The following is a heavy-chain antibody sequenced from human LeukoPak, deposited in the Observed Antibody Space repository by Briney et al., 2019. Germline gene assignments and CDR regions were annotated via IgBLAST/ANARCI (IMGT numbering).Heavy chain of an antibody. J-gene: IGHJ4*02. CDR2: IYYSGST. CDR1: GGSISSGDYY. CDR3: ARRLRWFSGPFDY. Sequence: SETLSLTCTVSGGSISSGDYYWSWIRQPPGKGLEWIGYIYYSGSTYYNPSLKSRVTISVDTSKNQFSLKLSSVTAADTAVYYCARRLRWFSGPFDYWGQGTLVTVSS. V-gene: IGHV4-30-4*08. D-gene: IGHD4-23*01.